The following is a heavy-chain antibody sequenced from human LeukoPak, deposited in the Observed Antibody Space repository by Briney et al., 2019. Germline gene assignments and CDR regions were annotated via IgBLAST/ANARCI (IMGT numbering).Heavy chain of an antibody. CDR1: GLTFSSYW. D-gene: IGHD6-19*01. V-gene: IGHV3-7*01. Sequence: GGSLRLSCVASGLTFSSYWMIWVRQAPGKGREWLANIKEDGSIQFYLDSVRGRFTISRDNARTSVYLQLNRLRADDTAVYYCARDVWTGVAVSDYWGQGTLVTVSS. J-gene: IGHJ4*02. CDR3: ARDVWTGVAVSDY. CDR2: IKEDGSIQ.